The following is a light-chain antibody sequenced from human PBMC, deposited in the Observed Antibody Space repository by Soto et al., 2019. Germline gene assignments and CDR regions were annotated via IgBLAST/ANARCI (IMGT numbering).Light chain of an antibody. Sequence: DIQMTQSPPTLSASVGDRVTITCRASQSVDNWLAWYQQKPGKAPELLIYDAFSLKSGVSSRFSGSRSGTEFALTISSLQPDDSATYYCQQYYSPPPTFGQGTKVEVK. CDR2: DAF. CDR1: QSVDNW. V-gene: IGKV1-5*01. CDR3: QQYYSPPPT. J-gene: IGKJ1*01.